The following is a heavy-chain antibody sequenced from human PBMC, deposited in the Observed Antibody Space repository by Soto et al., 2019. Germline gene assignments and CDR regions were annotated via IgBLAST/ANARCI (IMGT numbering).Heavy chain of an antibody. CDR2: IYTSGST. J-gene: IGHJ5*02. CDR1: GGSISSYY. V-gene: IGHV4-4*07. Sequence: PSETLSLTCTVSGGSISSYYWSWIRQPAGRGLEWIGRIYTSGSTNYNPSLKSRVTMSVDTSKNQFSLKLSSVTAADTAVYYCARDHLTYYYDSSGYFNWFDPWGQGTLVTVSS. D-gene: IGHD3-22*01. CDR3: ARDHLTYYYDSSGYFNWFDP.